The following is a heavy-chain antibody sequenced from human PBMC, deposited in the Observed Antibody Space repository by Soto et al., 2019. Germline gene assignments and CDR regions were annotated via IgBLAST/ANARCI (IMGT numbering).Heavy chain of an antibody. D-gene: IGHD1-1*01. CDR2: SGGSGGST. Sequence: EVQLLESGGGLVQPGGSLRLSCEASGITFSSYAMSWVRQAPGQGLEWVSTSGGSGGSTYYAGSVKGRFTISRDNSKNALYLQMNSLRAEDTALYYCAKGKGKWNTYEGYFDPWGQGTLVTVSS. CDR3: AKGKGKWNTYEGYFDP. CDR1: GITFSSYA. J-gene: IGHJ4*02. V-gene: IGHV3-23*01.